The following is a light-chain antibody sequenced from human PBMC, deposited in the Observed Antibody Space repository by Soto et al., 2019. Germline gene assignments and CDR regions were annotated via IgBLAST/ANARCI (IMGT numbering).Light chain of an antibody. Sequence: SYELTQPPSVSVAPGQTAIITCGGDNLHTKNVHWYQQRPGQAPVLVIYDDDDRPSGTPERVSGSNSGNLATLTLSRVEARDEADYFCQVWDSNSGAVFGGGTKLTVL. J-gene: IGLJ2*01. CDR3: QVWDSNSGAV. CDR2: DDD. V-gene: IGLV3-21*02. CDR1: NLHTKN.